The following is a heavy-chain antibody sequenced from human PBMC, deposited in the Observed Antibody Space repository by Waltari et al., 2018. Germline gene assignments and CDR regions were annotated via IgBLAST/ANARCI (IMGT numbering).Heavy chain of an antibody. Sequence: QVQLVQSGAEVKKPGSSVKVSCKASGGTFSSYAISWVRQAPGQGLEWMGGIIPIFGTANYAQKFQGRVTITADESTSTAYMELSSLRSEDTAVYYCARDFRGYGSGWYRHQDAFDIWGQGTMVTVSS. CDR2: IIPIFGTA. J-gene: IGHJ3*02. V-gene: IGHV1-69*12. CDR3: ARDFRGYGSGWYRHQDAFDI. D-gene: IGHD6-19*01. CDR1: GGTFSSYA.